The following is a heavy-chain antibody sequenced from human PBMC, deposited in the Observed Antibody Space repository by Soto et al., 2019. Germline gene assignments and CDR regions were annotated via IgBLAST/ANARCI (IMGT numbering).Heavy chain of an antibody. V-gene: IGHV3-33*01. CDR3: ARDDPLIAFDI. CDR2: IWYDGSNK. Sequence: GGSLRLSCAASGFTFSSYGMHWVRQAPGKGLEWVAVIWYDGSNKYYADSVKGRFTISRDNSRNTLYLQMNSLRAEDTAVYYCARDDPLIAFDIWGQGTMVTVS. CDR1: GFTFSSYG. J-gene: IGHJ3*02.